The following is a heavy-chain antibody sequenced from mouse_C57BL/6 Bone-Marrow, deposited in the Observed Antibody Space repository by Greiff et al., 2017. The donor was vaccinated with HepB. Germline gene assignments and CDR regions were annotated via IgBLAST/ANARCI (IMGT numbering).Heavy chain of an antibody. CDR1: GYSITSGYY. Sequence: VQLKQSGPGLVKPSQSLSLTCSVTGYSITSGYYWNWIRQFPGNKLEWMGYISYDGSNNYNPSLKNRISITRDTSKNQFFLKLNSVTTEDTATYYCARYPLLGSFAYWGQGTLVTVSA. CDR3: ARYPLLGSFAY. D-gene: IGHD4-1*01. J-gene: IGHJ3*01. CDR2: ISYDGSN. V-gene: IGHV3-6*01.